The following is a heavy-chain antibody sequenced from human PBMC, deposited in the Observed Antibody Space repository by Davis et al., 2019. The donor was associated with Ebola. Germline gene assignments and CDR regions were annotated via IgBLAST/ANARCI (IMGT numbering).Heavy chain of an antibody. D-gene: IGHD4-23*01. CDR1: GFTFSASA. Sequence: PGGSLRLSCAASGFTFSASAMHWVRYAPGKGLEWVGRIRSQANSYATAYAASVKGRFTISRDDSKNTAYLQMNSLKTEDTAVYYCTGGNSPDYWGQGTLVTVSS. CDR2: IRSQANSYAT. J-gene: IGHJ4*02. CDR3: TGGNSPDY. V-gene: IGHV3-73*01.